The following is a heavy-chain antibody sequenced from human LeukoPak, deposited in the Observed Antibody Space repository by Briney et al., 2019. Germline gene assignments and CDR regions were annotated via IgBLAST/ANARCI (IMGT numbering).Heavy chain of an antibody. CDR3: ATIAARPSAVIDY. CDR1: GGSISSSSYY. J-gene: IGHJ4*02. V-gene: IGHV4-39*01. D-gene: IGHD6-6*01. Sequence: PSETLSLTCTVSGGSISSSSYYWGWIRQPPGKGLEWIGSIYYSGSTYYNPSLKSRVTISVDTSKNQFSLKLSSVTAADTAVYYCATIAARPSAVIDYWGQGTLVTVSS. CDR2: IYYSGST.